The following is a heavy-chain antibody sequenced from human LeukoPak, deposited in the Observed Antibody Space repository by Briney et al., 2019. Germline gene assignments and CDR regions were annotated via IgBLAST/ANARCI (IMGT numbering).Heavy chain of an antibody. CDR1: GYSFTSYW. D-gene: IGHD6-19*01. J-gene: IGHJ6*03. Sequence: GESLKISCKGSGYSFTSYWIGWVRQMPGKGLEWMGIIYPGDSDTRYSPSFQGQVTISADKSISTAYLQWSSLKASDTAMYYCARQLYGYSSGWLTLRHYYYMDVWGKGTTVTVSS. V-gene: IGHV5-51*01. CDR2: IYPGDSDT. CDR3: ARQLYGYSSGWLTLRHYYYMDV.